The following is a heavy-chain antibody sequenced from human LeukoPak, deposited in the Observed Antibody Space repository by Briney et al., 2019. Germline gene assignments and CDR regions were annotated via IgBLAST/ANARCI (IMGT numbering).Heavy chain of an antibody. CDR1: GDSVSSNSAT. CDR2: TYYRSKWCS. Sequence: SQTLSLTCVISGDSVSSNSATWNWIRQSPSRGLEWLGRTYYRSKWCSDYAVSVKSRITINPDTSKNQFSLKLSSVTAADTAVYYCARRVWDSSGYYDYWGQGTLVTVSS. D-gene: IGHD3-22*01. J-gene: IGHJ4*02. V-gene: IGHV6-1*01. CDR3: ARRVWDSSGYYDY.